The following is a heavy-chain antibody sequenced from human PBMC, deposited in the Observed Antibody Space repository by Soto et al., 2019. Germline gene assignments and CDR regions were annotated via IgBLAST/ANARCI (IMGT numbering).Heavy chain of an antibody. CDR1: GFTFSSYW. CDR2: INTDGGST. D-gene: IGHD3-22*01. J-gene: IGHJ4*02. Sequence: EVQLVESGGGLVQPGGSLRLSCAASGFTFSSYWLHWVRQAPGKGLVWVSGINTDGGSTDYADSVKGRFIISRDNAKNTLYLKMNSLRAEDTAVYYCARPRYDSTGTPFDHWGLGTLVTVSS. CDR3: ARPRYDSTGTPFDH. V-gene: IGHV3-74*01.